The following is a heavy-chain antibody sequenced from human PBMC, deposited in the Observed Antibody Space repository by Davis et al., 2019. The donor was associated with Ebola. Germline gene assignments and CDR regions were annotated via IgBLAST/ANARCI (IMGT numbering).Heavy chain of an antibody. CDR1: GFTFSRYW. V-gene: IGHV3-74*01. J-gene: IGHJ4*02. Sequence: PGGSLSLSCTASGFTFSRYWMHWVRHAPGKGLVYVSRISSDGGITSYADSVKGRFTISRDNAKSTLYLQMNSLTAEDTAVYYCVRTTYGAPEYWGQGTLVTVSS. CDR3: VRTTYGAPEY. CDR2: ISSDGGIT. D-gene: IGHD4-17*01.